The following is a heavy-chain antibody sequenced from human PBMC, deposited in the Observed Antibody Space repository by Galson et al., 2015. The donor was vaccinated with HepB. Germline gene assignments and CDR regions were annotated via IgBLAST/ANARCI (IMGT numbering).Heavy chain of an antibody. CDR2: ISSSSSYI. J-gene: IGHJ4*02. CDR1: GFTFSSYS. V-gene: IGHV3-21*01. D-gene: IGHD1-26*01. Sequence: SLRLSCAASGFTFSSYSMNWVRQAPGKGLEWVSSISSSSSYIYYADSVKGRFTISRDNAENSLYLQMNSLRAEDTAVYYCARDRATHFDYWGQGTLVTVSS. CDR3: ARDRATHFDY.